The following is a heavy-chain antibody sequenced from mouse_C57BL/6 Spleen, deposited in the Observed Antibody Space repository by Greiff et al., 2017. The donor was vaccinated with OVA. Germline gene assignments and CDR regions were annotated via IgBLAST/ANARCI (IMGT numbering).Heavy chain of an antibody. Sequence: QVQLQQPGAELVRPGTSVKLSCKASGYTFTSYWMHWVKQRPGQGLEWIGVIDPSDSYTNYNQKFKGKATLTVDTSSSPAYMQLSSLKSEDSAVYYCARGTTVVAPYYAMDYWGQGTSVTVSS. J-gene: IGHJ4*01. CDR1: GYTFTSYW. V-gene: IGHV1-59*01. CDR3: ARGTTVVAPYYAMDY. D-gene: IGHD1-1*01. CDR2: IDPSDSYT.